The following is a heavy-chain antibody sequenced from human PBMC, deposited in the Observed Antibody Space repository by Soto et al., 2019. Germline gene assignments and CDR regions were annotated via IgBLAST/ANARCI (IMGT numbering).Heavy chain of an antibody. CDR1: GYTFTGYY. Sequence: ASVKVSCKASGYTFTGYYMHWVRQAPGQGLEWMGWINPNSGGTNYAQKFQGWVTMTRDTSISTAYMELSRLRSDDTAVYYCARVARYCSSTSCYGMDVWGKGTTVTVSS. CDR3: ARVARYCSSTSCYGMDV. CDR2: INPNSGGT. V-gene: IGHV1-2*04. J-gene: IGHJ6*04. D-gene: IGHD2-2*01.